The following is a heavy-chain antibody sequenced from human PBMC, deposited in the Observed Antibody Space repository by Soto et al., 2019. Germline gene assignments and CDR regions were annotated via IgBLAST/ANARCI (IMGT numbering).Heavy chain of an antibody. CDR2: IIPVLDVE. V-gene: IGHV1-69*02. Sequence: QVQLVQSGAEVKKPGSSVKVSCKASGGSFTSFIVTWVRQAPGQGLEWMGRIIPVLDVEYYAQKFQGRLTITAENATSTVYSGLRGLRDEDTAWYDCAQVPRSGSATPSYYGMDVWGLGTTVTVSS. CDR1: GGSFTSFI. J-gene: IGHJ6*02. CDR3: AQVPRSGSATPSYYGMDV. D-gene: IGHD2-15*01.